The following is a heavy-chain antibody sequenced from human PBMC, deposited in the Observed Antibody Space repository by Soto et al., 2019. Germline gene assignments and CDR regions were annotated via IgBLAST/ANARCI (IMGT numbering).Heavy chain of an antibody. Sequence: SETLSLTCTVSGGSISSSSYYWGWIRQPPGKGLEWIGSIYYSGSTYYNPSLKSRVTISVDTSKNQFSLKLSSVTAADTAVYYCARQATGSSSGWFDPWGQVTLVTVSS. CDR3: ARQATGSSSGWFDP. CDR1: GGSISSSSYY. CDR2: IYYSGST. V-gene: IGHV4-39*01. D-gene: IGHD6-6*01. J-gene: IGHJ5*02.